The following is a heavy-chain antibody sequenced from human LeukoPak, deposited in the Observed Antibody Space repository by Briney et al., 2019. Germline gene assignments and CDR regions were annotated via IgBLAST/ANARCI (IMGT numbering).Heavy chain of an antibody. J-gene: IGHJ4*02. CDR2: ISSSSSYI. Sequence: GGSLRLSCAASGFTLSSYSMNWVRQAPGKGLEWVSSISSSSSYIYYADSVKGRFTISRDNAKNSLYLQMNSLRAEDTAVYYCARDGASYAKYYYDSSGYSYFDYWGQGTLVTVSS. D-gene: IGHD3-22*01. V-gene: IGHV3-21*01. CDR3: ARDGASYAKYYYDSSGYSYFDY. CDR1: GFTLSSYS.